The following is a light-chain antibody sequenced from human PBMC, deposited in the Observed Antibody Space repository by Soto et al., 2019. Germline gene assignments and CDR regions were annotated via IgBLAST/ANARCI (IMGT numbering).Light chain of an antibody. Sequence: SQSPATLSVSPGERAALSCRASQSVNNNLAWYQQKPGQPPRLLIFGASTRATGIPARFSGSGSEAEFALTISTLQSEDFAVYYCQQYSVWPLTFGGGTKVDIK. CDR2: GAS. CDR3: QQYSVWPLT. CDR1: QSVNNN. J-gene: IGKJ4*01. V-gene: IGKV3D-15*01.